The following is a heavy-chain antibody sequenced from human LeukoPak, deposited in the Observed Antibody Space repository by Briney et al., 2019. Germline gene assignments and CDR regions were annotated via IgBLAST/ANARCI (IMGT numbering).Heavy chain of an antibody. J-gene: IGHJ4*02. CDR3: AKELGHTLPFDC. CDR2: MSGSGGYT. D-gene: IGHD2-2*02. Sequence: GGSLRLSCAASGFTFSSYAMSWVRQAPGKGLEWVSAMSGSGGYTYYADSVKGRFTISRDSSKNTLYLQMNSLRGEDTAVYYCAKELGHTLPFDCWGQGTLVAVSS. CDR1: GFTFSSYA. V-gene: IGHV3-23*01.